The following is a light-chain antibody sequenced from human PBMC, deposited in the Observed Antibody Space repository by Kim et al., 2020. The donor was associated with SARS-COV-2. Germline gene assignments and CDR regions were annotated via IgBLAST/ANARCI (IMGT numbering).Light chain of an antibody. Sequence: SYELTQPLSVSVALGQTATITCGGHNIGSEHVHWYQQKAGQAPVVVIHTDSNRPSGIPERFSGSNSGNTATLTITRAQAGDEADYYCQLWDSTTVVFGGG. J-gene: IGLJ2*01. CDR3: QLWDSTTVV. V-gene: IGLV3-9*01. CDR2: TDS. CDR1: NIGSEH.